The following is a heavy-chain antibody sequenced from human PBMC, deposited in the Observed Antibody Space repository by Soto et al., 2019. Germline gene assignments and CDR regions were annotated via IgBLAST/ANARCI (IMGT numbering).Heavy chain of an antibody. CDR2: ISAYNGNT. V-gene: IGHV1-18*01. CDR3: ARDIRGSGWYTNYYYYGMDV. D-gene: IGHD6-19*01. Sequence: ASVKVSCKASGYTFTSYGISSVRQAPGQGLEWMGWISAYNGNTNYAQKLQGRVTMTTDTSTSTAYMELRSLRSDDTAVYYCARDIRGSGWYTNYYYYGMDVWGQGTTVTVSS. CDR1: GYTFTSYG. J-gene: IGHJ6*02.